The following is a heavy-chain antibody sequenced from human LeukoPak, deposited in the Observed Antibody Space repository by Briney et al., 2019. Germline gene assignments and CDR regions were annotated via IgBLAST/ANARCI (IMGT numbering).Heavy chain of an antibody. J-gene: IGHJ5*02. D-gene: IGHD3-16*01. V-gene: IGHV1-2*06. CDR1: GYTFTGYY. CDR3: AGGVLHGGGNWFDP. Sequence: ASVKVSCKTSGYTFTGYYMHWLRQAPGQRVEWMVRINPNSGGTYYAQKFRSRVTKTRDTSISTAYMELASLISDDTAVYYCAGGVLHGGGNWFDPWGQGTLVTVSS. CDR2: INPNSGGT.